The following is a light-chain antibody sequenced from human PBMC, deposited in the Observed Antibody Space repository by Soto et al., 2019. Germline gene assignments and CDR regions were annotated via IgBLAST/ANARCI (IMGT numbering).Light chain of an antibody. CDR2: GAS. J-gene: IGKJ4*01. Sequence: EIVMTQSPATRSVSPGGRATLSCRASQSVSSNLAWYQQKPGQAPRLLIYGASNGATGIPDRFSGGGFGTNFTLTIRRLEAEDFAVYYCQQRSNWPLTFGGGTKVDI. CDR3: QQRSNWPLT. V-gene: IGKV3D-15*01. CDR1: QSVSSN.